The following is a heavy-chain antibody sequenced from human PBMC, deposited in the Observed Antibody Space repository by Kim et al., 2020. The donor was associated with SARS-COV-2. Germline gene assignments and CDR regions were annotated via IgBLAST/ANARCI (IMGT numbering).Heavy chain of an antibody. CDR3: EASDY. V-gene: IGHV3-23*01. CDR1: GFTFGRYA. J-gene: IGHJ4*02. CDR2: ISEGGGRT. Sequence: GGSLRLSCEASGFTFGRYAMSWARQAPGKGLEWVSTISEGGGRTHYADSVKGRFTISRDNSKSTLFLHMNSLRADDTAVYYCEASDYWGQGSLVTVSS.